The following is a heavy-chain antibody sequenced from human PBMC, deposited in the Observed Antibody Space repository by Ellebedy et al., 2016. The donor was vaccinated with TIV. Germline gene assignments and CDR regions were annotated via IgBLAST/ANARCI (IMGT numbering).Heavy chain of an antibody. CDR1: GGSFSGYY. CDR2: INHSGST. Sequence: SETLSLTCAVYGGSFSGYYWSWIRQPPGKGLEWIREINHSGSTNYNPSLKSRVTISVDTSKNQFSLKLSSVTAADTAVYYCATAGNSPNWFDPWGQGTLVTVSS. D-gene: IGHD6-13*01. V-gene: IGHV4-34*01. CDR3: ATAGNSPNWFDP. J-gene: IGHJ5*02.